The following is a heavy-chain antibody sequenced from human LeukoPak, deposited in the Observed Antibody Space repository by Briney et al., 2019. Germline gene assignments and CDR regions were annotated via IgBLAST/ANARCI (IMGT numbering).Heavy chain of an antibody. CDR3: ARDKLGYYYGMDV. D-gene: IGHD1-7*01. V-gene: IGHV3-30-3*01. J-gene: IGHJ6*02. CDR1: GFTFSSYA. CDR2: ISYDGSNK. Sequence: PGRSMRLSCAASGFTFSSYAMHWVRQAPGKGLEWVAVISYDGSNKYYADSVKGRFTISRDNSKNTLYLQMNSLRAEDTAVYYCARDKLGYYYGMDVWGQGTTVTVSS.